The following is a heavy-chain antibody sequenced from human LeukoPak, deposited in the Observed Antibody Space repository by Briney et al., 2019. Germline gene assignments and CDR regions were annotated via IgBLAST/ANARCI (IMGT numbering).Heavy chain of an antibody. D-gene: IGHD1-14*01. CDR3: AKVSRVGGTIPFDY. CDR1: GFTFTNYA. J-gene: IGHJ4*02. CDR2: ISGSGGST. Sequence: GGSLRLSCAASGFTFTNYAMSWVRQAPGKGLEWVSAISGSGGSTYYADSVKGRFTISRDNSKNTLYLQMNSLRAEDTAVYYCAKVSRVGGTIPFDYWGQGTLVTVSS. V-gene: IGHV3-23*01.